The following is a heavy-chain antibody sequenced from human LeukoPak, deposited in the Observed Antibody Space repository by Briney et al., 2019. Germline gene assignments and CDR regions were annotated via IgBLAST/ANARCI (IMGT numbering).Heavy chain of an antibody. CDR1: GGSFSGYY. D-gene: IGHD3-22*01. J-gene: IGHJ6*03. Sequence: SETLSLTCAVYGGSFSGYYWSWIRQPPGKGLEWIGEINHSGSTNYNPSLKSRVTISVDTSKNQFSLKLSSVTAADTAVYYSARLLYHSSGYYYDYYYYYYMDVWGKGTTVTVSS. CDR3: ARLLYHSSGYYYDYYYYYYMDV. V-gene: IGHV4-34*01. CDR2: INHSGST.